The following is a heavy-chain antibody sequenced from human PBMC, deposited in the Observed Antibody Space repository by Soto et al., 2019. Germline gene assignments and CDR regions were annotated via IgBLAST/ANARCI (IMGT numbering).Heavy chain of an antibody. CDR3: ARADIVLMVGPRRYYYGMDV. Sequence: PVKVSCHASRGTFSSYAISWVRQAPGHGLEWMGGIIPIFGTANYAQKFHGRATITADESTSTAYMELSSLRSEDTAVYYCARADIVLMVGPRRYYYGMDVWGQGSTVTVSS. CDR2: IIPIFGTA. CDR1: RGTFSSYA. V-gene: IGHV1-69*13. D-gene: IGHD2-8*01. J-gene: IGHJ6*02.